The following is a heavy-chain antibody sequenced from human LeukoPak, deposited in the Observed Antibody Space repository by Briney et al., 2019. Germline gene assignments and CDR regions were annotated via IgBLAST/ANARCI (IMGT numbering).Heavy chain of an antibody. CDR3: ARRPYYYGSGSSFDY. V-gene: IGHV4-34*01. CDR1: GGSFSGYY. J-gene: IGHJ4*02. CDR2: INHSGST. Sequence: SETLSLTCAVYGGSFSGYYWSWIRQPPGKGLEWIGEINHSGSTNYNPSLKSRVTISVDTSKNQFSLKLSSVTAADTAVYYCARRPYYYGSGSSFDYWGQGTLVTVSS. D-gene: IGHD3-10*01.